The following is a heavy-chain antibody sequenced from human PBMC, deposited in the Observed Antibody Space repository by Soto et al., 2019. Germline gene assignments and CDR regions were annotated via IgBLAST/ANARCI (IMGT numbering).Heavy chain of an antibody. J-gene: IGHJ5*02. V-gene: IGHV3-11*06. CDR3: VRDSARIVVVPRVDGDNWLDP. Sequence: GSLRLSCAASGLTFSDYFMSWIRQAPGKGLEWVSFISGSSDNIKYADSVKGRFTISRDNAKNSLYLQMNSLRAGDTAVYYCVRDSARIVVVPRVDGDNWLDPWGQGTLVTVSS. CDR1: GLTFSDYF. D-gene: IGHD2-2*01. CDR2: ISGSSDNI.